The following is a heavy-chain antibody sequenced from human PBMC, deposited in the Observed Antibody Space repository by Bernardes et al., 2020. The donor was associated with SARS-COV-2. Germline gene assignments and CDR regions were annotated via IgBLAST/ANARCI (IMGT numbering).Heavy chain of an antibody. Sequence: SETLSLTCIVSGDSIRTTGYYWGWIRQPPGKGLEWIGSISYSGPTYSSPSLKSRVTVSADTSNNHISLKLSFVTAADTAVYYCSKEGGNYAGDDFWGPGTLVTVSS. CDR1: GDSIRTTGYY. V-gene: IGHV4-39*02. J-gene: IGHJ4*02. D-gene: IGHD1-26*01. CDR2: ISYSGPT. CDR3: SKEGGNYAGDDF.